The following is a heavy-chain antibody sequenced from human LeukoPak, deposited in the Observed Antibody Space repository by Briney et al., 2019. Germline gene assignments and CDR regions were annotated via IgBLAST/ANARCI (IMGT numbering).Heavy chain of an antibody. V-gene: IGHV3-23*04. J-gene: IGHJ4*02. CDR3: ARDQGHDYAPVGSATHAY. D-gene: IGHD4/OR15-4a*01. Sequence: VQLVESGGGVVQPGRSLRLSCAASAFIFSNYAMSWVRQTPGKGLEWVSSITTAGRTYYADSVKGRFTTSRDTSKNTLVLQMTNLRAEDTAVYFCARDQGHDYAPVGSATHAYWGQGTLVAVSS. CDR1: AFIFSNYA. CDR2: ITTAGRT.